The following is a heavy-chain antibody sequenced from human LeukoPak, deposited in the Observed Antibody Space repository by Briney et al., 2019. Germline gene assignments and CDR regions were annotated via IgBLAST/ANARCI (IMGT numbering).Heavy chain of an antibody. V-gene: IGHV1-18*01. D-gene: IGHD3-3*01. CDR2: ISAYNGNT. Sequence: ASVKVSCKASGYTFTSYGISWVRQAPGQGLEWMGWISAYNGNTNYAQKLQGRVTMTTDTSTSTAYMELSSLRSEDTAVYYCARAGSYDFWSGYYYYGMDVWGQGTTVTVSS. CDR3: ARAGSYDFWSGYYYYGMDV. CDR1: GYTFTSYG. J-gene: IGHJ6*02.